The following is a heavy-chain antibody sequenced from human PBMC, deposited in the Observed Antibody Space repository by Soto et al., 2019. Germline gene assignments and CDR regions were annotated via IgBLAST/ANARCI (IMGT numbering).Heavy chain of an antibody. J-gene: IGHJ4*02. CDR3: ARAYNYYYSSGYYSGYLDY. CDR1: GYTFTRYT. Sequence: ASVKVSCKASGYTFTRYTIHWVRQAPGQRLEWMGRINAGNGDTKYSQKFQGRVTITRDTSATTAYMELSSLGSEDTAVYYCARAYNYYYSSGYYSGYLDYWGQGPLVTVSS. D-gene: IGHD3-22*01. V-gene: IGHV1-3*01. CDR2: INAGNGDT.